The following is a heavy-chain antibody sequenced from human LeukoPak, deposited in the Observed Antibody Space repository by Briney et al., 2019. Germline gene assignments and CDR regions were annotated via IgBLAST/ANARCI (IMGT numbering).Heavy chain of an antibody. CDR1: GFTFSSYW. V-gene: IGHV3-74*01. CDR3: ARWTDYYGMDV. D-gene: IGHD3/OR15-3a*01. Sequence: GSLRLSCAASGFTFSSYWMHWVRQAPGKGLVWVSRINSDGSSTRYADSVKDRFTISRDNAKNTLYLQMNTLRAEDTAVYYCARWTDYYGMDVWGHGTTVTVSS. CDR2: INSDGSST. J-gene: IGHJ6*02.